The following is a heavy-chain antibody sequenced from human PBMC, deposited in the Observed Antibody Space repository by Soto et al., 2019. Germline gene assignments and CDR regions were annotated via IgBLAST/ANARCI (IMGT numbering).Heavy chain of an antibody. J-gene: IGHJ6*02. V-gene: IGHV1-18*04. CDR1: GYTFTSYG. CDR2: ISAYNGNT. CDR3: ARDLGIVVVPAAIRDYYYGMDG. D-gene: IGHD2-2*02. Sequence: QVQLVQSGAEVKKPGASVKVSCKASGYTFTSYGISWVRQAPGQRLEWMGWISAYNGNTNYAQKLQGRVTMTTDTSTSTAYMELRSLRSDDTAVYYCARDLGIVVVPAAIRDYYYGMDGWGQGTTVTDSS.